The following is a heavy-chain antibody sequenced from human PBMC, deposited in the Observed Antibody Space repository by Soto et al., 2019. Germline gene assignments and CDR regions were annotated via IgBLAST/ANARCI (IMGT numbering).Heavy chain of an antibody. CDR3: ASKFGELLADAFDI. D-gene: IGHD3-10*01. CDR2: IYHSGSI. Sequence: QVQLQESGPGLVKPSGTLSLTCTVSNASISSRKWWTWVRQTPGKGLEWIGEIYHSGSINHNPSLKSRVTMSVDKSNNQFSLKMTSVTAADTAMYYCASKFGELLADAFDIWGQGTVVTVSS. CDR1: NASISSRKW. J-gene: IGHJ3*02. V-gene: IGHV4-4*02.